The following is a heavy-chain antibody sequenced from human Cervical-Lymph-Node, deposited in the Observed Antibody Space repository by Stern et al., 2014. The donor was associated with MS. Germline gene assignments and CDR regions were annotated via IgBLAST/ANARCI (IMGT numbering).Heavy chain of an antibody. J-gene: IGHJ4*02. CDR2: IYWDDDK. CDR3: ARRTSVQTTPLFDY. D-gene: IGHD4/OR15-4a*01. Sequence: QVTLRESGPTLVKPTQTLTLTCTFSGFSLSTSGVGVGWIRQPPGKALEWLALIYWDDDKRYRPSLKSRLTITKDTSKNQVVLTVTNMDPVDTATYYCARRTSVQTTPLFDYWGQGTLVTVSS. V-gene: IGHV2-5*02. CDR1: GFSLSTSGVG.